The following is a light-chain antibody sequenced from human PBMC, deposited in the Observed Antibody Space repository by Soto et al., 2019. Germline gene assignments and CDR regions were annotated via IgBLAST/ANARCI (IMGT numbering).Light chain of an antibody. CDR1: SSDVGSSTL. V-gene: IGLV2-23*03. Sequence: QSALTQPASVSGSPGQSITISCTGTSSDVGSSTLVSWFQQHPGKAPKLMIYEGSKRPSGVSDRFSGSKSGNTASLTISGLQAEDEADYYCCSYAGSSTFPWVFGGGTKLTVL. J-gene: IGLJ3*02. CDR3: CSYAGSSTFPWV. CDR2: EGS.